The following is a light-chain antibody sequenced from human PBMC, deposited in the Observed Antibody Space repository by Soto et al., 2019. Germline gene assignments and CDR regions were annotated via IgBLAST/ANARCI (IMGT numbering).Light chain of an antibody. CDR2: GTS. J-gene: IGKJ1*01. Sequence: DIVLTQSPATLSVSPGERATLSCRASQSVGTKLAWYQQTRGQAPRLLIYGTSNRATGIPDRISGSRSGTEFTLTISSLQSEDFGVYYCQQFDDWPTFGQGTKVDNK. CDR1: QSVGTK. CDR3: QQFDDWPT. V-gene: IGKV3-15*01.